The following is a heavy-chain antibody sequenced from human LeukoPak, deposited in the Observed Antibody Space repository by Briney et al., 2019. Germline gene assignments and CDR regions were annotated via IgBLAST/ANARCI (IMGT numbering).Heavy chain of an antibody. CDR2: INSDGSST. V-gene: IGHV3-74*01. CDR1: GFTFSSYW. D-gene: IGHD6-19*01. Sequence: GGSLRLSCAASGFTFSSYWMHWVRQAPGKGLVWVSRINSDGSSTSYADSVKGRFTISRDNAKNTLYLQMSSLRAEDTAVYYCARDWGTAGTWFDPWGQGTLVTVSS. CDR3: ARDWGTAGTWFDP. J-gene: IGHJ5*02.